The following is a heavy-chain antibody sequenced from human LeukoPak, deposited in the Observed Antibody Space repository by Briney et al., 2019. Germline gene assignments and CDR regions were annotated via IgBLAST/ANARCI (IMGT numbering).Heavy chain of an antibody. J-gene: IGHJ4*02. V-gene: IGHV3-23*01. D-gene: IGHD6-19*01. CDR3: ARDEQWLVHGYLDY. Sequence: GGSLRLSCAASGFTFGTYALSWVRQAPGKGLEWVSTISAGGGSTYYADSAKGRFTISRDNSKNTLYLQMNSLRAEDTAVYYCARDEQWLVHGYLDYWGQGTLVTVSS. CDR1: GFTFGTYA. CDR2: ISAGGGST.